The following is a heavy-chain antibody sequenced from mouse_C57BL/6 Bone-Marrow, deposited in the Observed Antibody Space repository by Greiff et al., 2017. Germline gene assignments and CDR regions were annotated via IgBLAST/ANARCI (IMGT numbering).Heavy chain of an antibody. J-gene: IGHJ4*01. CDR2: IYPRSGNT. CDR3: AVLSIAMDY. V-gene: IGHV1-81*01. Sequence: QVQLQQPGAELAKPGASVQLSCKASGYTFTSFGISWVKPSTGQGLEWIGEIYPRSGNTYYNEKFKGKATLTADKSSSTAYMELRSLTSEDSAVXFCAVLSIAMDYWGQGTSVTVSS. CDR1: GYTFTSFG. D-gene: IGHD2-3*01.